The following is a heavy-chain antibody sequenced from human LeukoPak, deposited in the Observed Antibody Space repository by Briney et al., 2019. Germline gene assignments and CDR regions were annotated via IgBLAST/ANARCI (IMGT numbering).Heavy chain of an antibody. V-gene: IGHV4-39*01. CDR3: ARQGFLFDP. D-gene: IGHD2-21*01. Sequence: SETLSLTCAVSGGSIITTHWWSWVRQPPGKGLEWIGSIYYSGSTYYNPSLKSRVTISVDTSKNQFSLKLSSVTAADTAVYYCARQGFLFDPWGQGTLVTVSS. J-gene: IGHJ5*02. CDR1: GGSIITTHW. CDR2: IYYSGST.